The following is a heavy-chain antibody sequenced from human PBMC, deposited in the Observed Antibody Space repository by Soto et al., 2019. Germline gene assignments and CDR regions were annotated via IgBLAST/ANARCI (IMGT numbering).Heavy chain of an antibody. V-gene: IGHV4-59*08. CDR2: ISYSGAT. CDR3: ARHTPATSISDH. D-gene: IGHD2-15*01. J-gene: IGHJ4*02. CDR1: GASISGYH. Sequence: PSETLSLTCTVSGASISGYHWSWIRQPPGKGLECLGYISYSGATNYNPSLKSRVTMSIDTSKNQFSLQLNSVTAADTAVYYCARHTPATSISDHWGQGTLVNVSS.